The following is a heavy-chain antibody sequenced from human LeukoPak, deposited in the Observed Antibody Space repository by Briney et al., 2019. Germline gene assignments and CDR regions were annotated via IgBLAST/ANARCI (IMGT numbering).Heavy chain of an antibody. Sequence: GGSLRLSCAASGFIFSSYVVHWVRQAPGKGLEGVAVISSYGSDKYYADSGKGRFTISRDNSKNQLYLQINSLRTEDTAVYYCAKGVRGVIAYYFDFWGQGTLVTVSS. V-gene: IGHV3-30*18. D-gene: IGHD3-10*01. CDR2: ISSYGSDK. CDR1: GFIFSSYV. J-gene: IGHJ4*02. CDR3: AKGVRGVIAYYFDF.